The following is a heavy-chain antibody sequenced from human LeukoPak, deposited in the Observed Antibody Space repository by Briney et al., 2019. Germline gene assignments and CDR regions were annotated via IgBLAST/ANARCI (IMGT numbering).Heavy chain of an antibody. CDR3: ARVWELSDAFDI. CDR1: GGSFSGYY. V-gene: IGHV4-34*01. D-gene: IGHD1-26*01. Sequence: SKTLSLTCTVYGGSFSGYYWSWIRQPPGKGLEWIGEINHSGSTNYNPSLKSRVTISVDTSKNQFSLKLSSVTAADAAVYYCARVWELSDAFDIWGQGTMVTVSS. CDR2: INHSGST. J-gene: IGHJ3*02.